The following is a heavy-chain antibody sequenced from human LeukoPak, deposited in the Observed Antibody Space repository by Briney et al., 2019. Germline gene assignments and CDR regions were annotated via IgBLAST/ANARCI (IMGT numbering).Heavy chain of an antibody. D-gene: IGHD3-22*01. Sequence: ASVKVSCKASGYTFTSYAMHWVRQAPGQRLEWMGWINAGSGNTKYSQKFQGRVTITRDTSASTAYMELSSLRSEDTAVYYCARDQGPYYYDSSGSGFDPWGQGTLVTVSS. V-gene: IGHV1-3*01. J-gene: IGHJ5*02. CDR3: ARDQGPYYYDSSGSGFDP. CDR1: GYTFTSYA. CDR2: INAGSGNT.